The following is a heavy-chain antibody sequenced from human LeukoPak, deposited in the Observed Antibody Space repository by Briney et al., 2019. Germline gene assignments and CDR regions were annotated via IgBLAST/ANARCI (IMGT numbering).Heavy chain of an antibody. D-gene: IGHD6-13*01. CDR3: ARLYSYSRGYFDY. CDR2: IYPGDSDT. CDR1: AYSFTSYW. J-gene: IGHJ4*02. V-gene: IGHV5-51*01. Sequence: GESLQISCKGSAYSFTSYWIGWARQVPGKGLEWMGIIYPGDSDTRYSPSFQGQVTISADKSISTAYLQWSSLKASDTAMYYCARLYSYSRGYFDYWGQGTLVTVSS.